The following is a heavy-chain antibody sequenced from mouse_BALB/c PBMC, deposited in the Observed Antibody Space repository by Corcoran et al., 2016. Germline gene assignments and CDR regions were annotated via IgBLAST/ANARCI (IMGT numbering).Heavy chain of an antibody. J-gene: IGHJ3*01. D-gene: IGHD1-2*01. V-gene: IGHV9-1*02. Sequence: QIQLVQSGPELKKPGETVKISCKASGYNFTNYGMNWVKQAPGKGLKWMGWINTYTGEPTYADDFKGRFAFSLETSASTAYLQINNLKNEDSATYFCARLITTATWFDYWGQGTPVTVSS. CDR3: ARLITTATWFDY. CDR1: GYNFTNYG. CDR2: INTYTGEP.